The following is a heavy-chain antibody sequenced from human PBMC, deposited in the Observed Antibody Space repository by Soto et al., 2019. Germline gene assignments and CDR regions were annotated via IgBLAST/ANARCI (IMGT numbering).Heavy chain of an antibody. J-gene: IGHJ5*02. V-gene: IGHV1-18*04. CDR2: IKVDSGYT. Sequence: QLQLVQSAAEVKKPGASVRVSCKAYGYPFIKYGISWIRQAPEQGLEWTGWIKVDSGYTNYAQKFQGRVTMTEDTSSDTAFMELRSLRLDDTAVYFCATSYDTGFDPWGQGTLVSVSS. CDR1: GYPFIKYG. CDR3: ATSYDTGFDP. D-gene: IGHD3-9*01.